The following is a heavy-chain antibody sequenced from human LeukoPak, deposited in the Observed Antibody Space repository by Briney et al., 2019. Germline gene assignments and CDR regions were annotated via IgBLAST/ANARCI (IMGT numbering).Heavy chain of an antibody. D-gene: IGHD6-6*01. CDR2: IRYDGSNK. V-gene: IGHV3-30*02. Sequence: PGGSLRLSXAASGFTFSSYGMHWVRQAPGKGLEWVAFIRYDGSNKYYADSVKGRFTISRDNSKNTLYLQMNSLRAEDTAVYYCAKKEYSSSPSDYWGQGTLVTVSS. CDR3: AKKEYSSSPSDY. J-gene: IGHJ4*02. CDR1: GFTFSSYG.